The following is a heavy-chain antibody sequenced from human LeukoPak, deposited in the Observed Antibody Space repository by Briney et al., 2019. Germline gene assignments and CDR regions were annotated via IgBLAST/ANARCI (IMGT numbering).Heavy chain of an antibody. V-gene: IGHV4-61*02. D-gene: IGHD4-17*01. CDR1: GGSISGGTYY. J-gene: IGHJ4*02. CDR2: IFSSGTT. CDR3: AREDTGYGADS. Sequence: SETLSLTCTVSGGSISGGTYYWTWIRQPAGKGLEWIGRIFSSGTTQYNPSLQSRVIISLDTSNNHFSLRLGSVTAADTAVYYCAREDTGYGADSWGQGTLVTVSS.